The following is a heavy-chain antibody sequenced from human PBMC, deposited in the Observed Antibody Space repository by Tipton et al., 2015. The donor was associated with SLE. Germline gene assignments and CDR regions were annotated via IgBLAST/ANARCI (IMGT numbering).Heavy chain of an antibody. Sequence: SLRLSCAASGFTFSSYTMSWVRQAPGKGLEWVSAISGSGGSTYYADSVKGRFTISRDNSKNTLYLQMNSLRAEDTAVYYCAKDQVLITMVRGVKPNYFDYWGQGTLVTVSS. CDR3: AKDQVLITMVRGVKPNYFDY. D-gene: IGHD3-10*01. CDR1: GFTFSSYT. J-gene: IGHJ4*02. CDR2: ISGSGGST. V-gene: IGHV3-23*01.